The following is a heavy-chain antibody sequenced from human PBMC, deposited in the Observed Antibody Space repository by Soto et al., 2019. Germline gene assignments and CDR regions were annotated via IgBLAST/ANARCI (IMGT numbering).Heavy chain of an antibody. CDR2: IKQDGSEK. CDR1: GFTFSSYW. D-gene: IGHD3-22*01. Sequence: PGGSLRLSCAASGFTFSSYWMSWVRQAPGKGLEWVANIKQDGSEKYYVDSVKGRFTISRDNAKNSLYLQMNSLRAEDAAVYYCAGDYCACEYYDISGYYYVACAYDIWGQETMVTVS. J-gene: IGHJ3*02. CDR3: AGDYCACEYYDISGYYYVACAYDI. V-gene: IGHV3-7*05.